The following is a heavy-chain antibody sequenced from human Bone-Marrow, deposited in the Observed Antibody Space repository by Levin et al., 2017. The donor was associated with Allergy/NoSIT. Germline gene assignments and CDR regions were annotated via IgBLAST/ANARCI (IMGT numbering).Heavy chain of an antibody. Sequence: SETLSLTCAISGVSISGVDWWSWVRQAPGKGLEWVGETSHEGSTNYNPSLKSRVTFSVDKSKNQFSLSLNSVTAADTAVYFCARVLYSSTSYGVIDVWGQGTTVTVSS. D-gene: IGHD6-13*01. CDR2: TSHEGST. V-gene: IGHV4-4*02. CDR3: ARVLYSSTSYGVIDV. CDR1: GVSISGVDW. J-gene: IGHJ6*02.